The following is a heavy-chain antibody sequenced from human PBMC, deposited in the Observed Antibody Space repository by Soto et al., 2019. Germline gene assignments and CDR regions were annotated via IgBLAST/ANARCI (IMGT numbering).Heavy chain of an antibody. CDR3: AKGPAPALATGY. CDR2: ISYDGSNK. CDR1: GFTFSSYG. Sequence: GGSLRLSCAASGFTFSSYGMHWVRQAPGKGLEWVAVISYDGSNKYYADSVKGRFTISRDNSKNTLYLQMNSLRAEDTAVYYCAKGPAPALATGYWGQGTLVTVSS. D-gene: IGHD6-25*01. V-gene: IGHV3-30*18. J-gene: IGHJ4*02.